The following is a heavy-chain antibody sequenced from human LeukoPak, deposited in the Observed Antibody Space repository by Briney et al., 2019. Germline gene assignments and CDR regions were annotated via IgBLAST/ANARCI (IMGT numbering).Heavy chain of an antibody. J-gene: IGHJ3*02. D-gene: IGHD6-13*01. Sequence: GSLRLSCVASGFTVSSNYMSWIRQPPGKGLEWIGEINHSGSTNYNPSLKSRVTISVDTSKNQFSLKLSSVTAADTAVYYCARRSVRAAAGTRTFDIWGQGTMVTVSS. CDR3: ARRSVRAAAGTRTFDI. V-gene: IGHV4-34*01. CDR1: GFTVSSNY. CDR2: INHSGST.